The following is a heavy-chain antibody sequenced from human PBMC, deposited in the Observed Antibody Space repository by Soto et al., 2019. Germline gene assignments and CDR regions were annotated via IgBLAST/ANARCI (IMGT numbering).Heavy chain of an antibody. CDR2: ISGGGGST. Sequence: WRSLRLSCASSGFSCNSFAMNWVRQAPGQGLEWVSGISGGGGSTYYADSVKGRFTISRDNSNNTLYLQMNSLRAEDTAVYYCAKDPTSYDSSAQFDSWGQGTLVTVSS. V-gene: IGHV3-23*01. D-gene: IGHD3-22*01. J-gene: IGHJ4*02. CDR1: GFSCNSFA. CDR3: AKDPTSYDSSAQFDS.